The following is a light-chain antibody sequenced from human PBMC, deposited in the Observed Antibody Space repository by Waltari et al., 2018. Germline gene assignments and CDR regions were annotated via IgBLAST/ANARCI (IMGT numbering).Light chain of an antibody. CDR2: EVT. CDR3: SSYTRTTTLYV. V-gene: IGLV2-14*03. Sequence: QSALTQPASVSGSPGQSITISCTGTSRDVGRYNYVSWYQQHPGKAPKLLIFEVTDRPSGVSNRFSGSKSGNTASLTISGLQAEDEADYYCSSYTRTTTLYVFGTGTKVTVL. J-gene: IGLJ1*01. CDR1: SRDVGRYNY.